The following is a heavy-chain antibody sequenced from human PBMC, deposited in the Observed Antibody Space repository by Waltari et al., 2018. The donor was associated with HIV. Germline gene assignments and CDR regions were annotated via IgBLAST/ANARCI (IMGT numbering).Heavy chain of an antibody. Sequence: QVQLVESGGGVVQPGRSLRLCCAASGFSFSTYGMHWVRQAPGKGLEWVAVISYDGSNKYYADSVKGRFTISRDNSKNTLYLQMNSLRAEDTAVYYCAKDKGGVTYIFDYWGQGTLVTVSS. CDR1: GFSFSTYG. J-gene: IGHJ4*02. V-gene: IGHV3-30*18. CDR3: AKDKGGVTYIFDY. CDR2: ISYDGSNK. D-gene: IGHD1-1*01.